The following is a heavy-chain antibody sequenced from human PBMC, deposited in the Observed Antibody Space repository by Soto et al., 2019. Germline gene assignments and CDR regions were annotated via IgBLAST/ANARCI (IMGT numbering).Heavy chain of an antibody. CDR3: ARWEQPLFDY. J-gene: IGHJ4*02. CDR2: ISSDGNNK. V-gene: IGHV3-30-3*01. D-gene: IGHD1-26*01. Sequence: QVQLAESGGGVVQPGRSLRLSCAASGFTVSAYTMHWVRQAPGKGLEWVAVISSDGNNKYYTDSVKGRFTISRDTSTNTLYLQMNSLRAEDTAVYYCARWEQPLFDYWGQGTLVTVSS. CDR1: GFTVSAYT.